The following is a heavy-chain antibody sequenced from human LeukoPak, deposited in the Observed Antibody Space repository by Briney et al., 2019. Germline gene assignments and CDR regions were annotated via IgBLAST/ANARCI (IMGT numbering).Heavy chain of an antibody. CDR2: IYTSGST. CDR3: ARHVSRLLFSGLGFDY. V-gene: IGHV4-4*07. CDR1: GGSISYFY. Sequence: PSETLSLTCTVSGGSISYFYWSWIRQPAGKGLEWIGRIYTSGSTNYNPSLKSRVTISVDTSKNQFSLKLSSVTAADTAVYYCARHVSRLLFSGLGFDYWGQGTLVTVSS. J-gene: IGHJ4*02. D-gene: IGHD2-21*02.